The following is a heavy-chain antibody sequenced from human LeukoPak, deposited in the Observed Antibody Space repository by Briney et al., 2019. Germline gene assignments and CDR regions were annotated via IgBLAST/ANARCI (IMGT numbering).Heavy chain of an antibody. Sequence: PGGSLRLSCAASGFTVSSNYMNWVRQAPGKGLERVSVIYRDGSTYYADSVKGRFTISRDNSKNTLYLQMNSLRAEDTAVYYCARDRGAYYFDTGYWGQGTLVTVSS. CDR3: ARDRGAYYFDTGY. CDR2: IYRDGST. CDR1: GFTVSSNY. J-gene: IGHJ4*02. D-gene: IGHD3-22*01. V-gene: IGHV3-66*01.